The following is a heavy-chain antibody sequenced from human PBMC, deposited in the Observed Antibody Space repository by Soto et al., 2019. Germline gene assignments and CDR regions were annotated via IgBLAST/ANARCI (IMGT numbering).Heavy chain of an antibody. CDR2: IYYSGST. CDR1: GGSIYSDGYY. CDR3: ARATSSGYYYSD. Sequence: PSETLSLTCTVSGGSIYSDGYYWSWIRQHPGKGLEWIGYIYYSGSTYYNPSLQSRVAISLDTSKNQFSLKLTSVTAADTAVYYCARATSSGYYYSDWGQGALVTVS. J-gene: IGHJ4*02. D-gene: IGHD3-22*01. V-gene: IGHV4-31*03.